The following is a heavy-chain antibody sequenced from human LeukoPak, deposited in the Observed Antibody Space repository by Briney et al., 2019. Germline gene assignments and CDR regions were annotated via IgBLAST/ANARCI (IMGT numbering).Heavy chain of an antibody. CDR1: GFTFSSYS. CDR2: ISSSSSYI. CDR3: ARDPDSSGYSDY. V-gene: IGHV3-21*01. D-gene: IGHD3-22*01. Sequence: GGSLRLSCAASGFTFSSYSMNWVRQAPGKGLEWVSSISSSSSYIYYADSVRGRFTISRDNAKNSLYLQMNSLRAEDTAVYYCARDPDSSGYSDYWGQGTLVTVSS. J-gene: IGHJ4*02.